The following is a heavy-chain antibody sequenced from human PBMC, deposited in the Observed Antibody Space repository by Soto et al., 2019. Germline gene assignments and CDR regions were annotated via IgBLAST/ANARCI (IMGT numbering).Heavy chain of an antibody. CDR3: ARGGCSGGSCPADY. J-gene: IGHJ4*02. CDR2: IDTTGDT. Sequence: EVQLVESGGGLVQPGGSLRLSCAASGFIFRSYAMHWVRQASGKGLEWVSVIDTTGDTYYPGSVKGRFTISRENAKNSLDLQMNSLIAGDTAVYYCARGGCSGGSCPADYWGQGTLVTVSS. CDR1: GFIFRSYA. V-gene: IGHV3-13*04. D-gene: IGHD2-15*01.